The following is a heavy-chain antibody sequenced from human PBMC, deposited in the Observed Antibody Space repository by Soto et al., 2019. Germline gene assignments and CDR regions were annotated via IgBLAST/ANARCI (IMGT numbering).Heavy chain of an antibody. V-gene: IGHV3-23*01. J-gene: IGHJ4*02. CDR3: AKDRERSVYYFDY. D-gene: IGHD1-1*01. CDR1: GFTFSSYA. Sequence: EVQLLESGGGLVQPGGSLRLSCAASGFTFSSYAMSWVRLAPGKGLEWVSAISGSGGSTYYADCVKGRFTISRDNSKNTLYLQMNSLRAEDTAVYYCAKDRERSVYYFDYWGQGTLVTVSS. CDR2: ISGSGGST.